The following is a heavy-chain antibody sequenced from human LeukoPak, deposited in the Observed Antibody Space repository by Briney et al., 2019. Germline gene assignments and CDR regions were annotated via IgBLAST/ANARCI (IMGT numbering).Heavy chain of an antibody. CDR2: IYSDGTT. CDR1: GFTFSSYA. J-gene: IGHJ4*02. Sequence: GSLRLSCAASGFTFSSYAMSWVRQAPGKKLEWVSDIYSDGTTFYADSVKGRFTISRDNSKNTLYLQMNSLRAEDAAVYHCARPAQQPLWGQGTLVTVSS. D-gene: IGHD6-13*01. V-gene: IGHV3-23*03. CDR3: ARPAQQPL.